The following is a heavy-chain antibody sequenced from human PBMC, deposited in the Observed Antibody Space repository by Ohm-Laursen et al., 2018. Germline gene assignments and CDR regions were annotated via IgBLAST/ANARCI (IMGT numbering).Heavy chain of an antibody. CDR1: GGSISSPTYY. J-gene: IGHJ5*02. CDR2: IYYSGTT. CDR3: ARLRSAPNFDIFP. D-gene: IGHD3-9*01. Sequence: SDTLSLTCTVSGGSISSPTYYWGWIRQPPGKGLEWIGSIYYSGTTYYNPSLKSRVTISVDTSKNQFSLKQTSVTAADTAVYYCARLRSAPNFDIFPWGQGTLVTGSS. V-gene: IGHV4-39*01.